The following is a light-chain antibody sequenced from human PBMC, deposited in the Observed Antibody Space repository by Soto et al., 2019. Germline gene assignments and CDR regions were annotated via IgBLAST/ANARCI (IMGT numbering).Light chain of an antibody. Sequence: EIVLTQSPGTLSLSPGERATLSCRASQSVSSSYLAWYQQKPGQAPRLLIYGASSRATGIPDRFSGSGSGTDFTLTISRLEPDDLAVYYCQQYGSSPETFGQGTKVEI. CDR1: QSVSSSY. CDR2: GAS. V-gene: IGKV3-20*01. J-gene: IGKJ1*01. CDR3: QQYGSSPET.